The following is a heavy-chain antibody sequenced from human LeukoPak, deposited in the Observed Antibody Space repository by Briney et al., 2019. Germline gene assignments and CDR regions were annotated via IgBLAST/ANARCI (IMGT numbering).Heavy chain of an antibody. V-gene: IGHV6-1*01. CDR1: GDSVSSKNGA. Sequence: SQTLSLTCAISGDSVSSKNGAWNWIRRSPSRGLEWLGRTCYRSKWYDEYADSVKGRVTISPDTSKNQFSLHVYSVTPEDTAVYYCARDLGTSGWYTFDFWGQGTLVTVSS. CDR3: ARDLGTSGWYTFDF. D-gene: IGHD6-19*01. J-gene: IGHJ5*01. CDR2: TCYRSKWYD.